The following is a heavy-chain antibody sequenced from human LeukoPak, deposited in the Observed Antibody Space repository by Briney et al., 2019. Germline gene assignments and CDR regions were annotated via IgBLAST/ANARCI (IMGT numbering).Heavy chain of an antibody. CDR2: ISGSGGRT. Sequence: ETLSLTCAVSGYSISSGYYWGWIRQPPGKGLEWVSAISGSGGRTYYADSVKGRFTISRDTSKNTLYLQMNSLRAEDTAVYYCAKEVDYQKLEHWGQGTLVTVSS. V-gene: IGHV3-23*01. CDR3: AKEVDYQKLEH. D-gene: IGHD3/OR15-3a*01. J-gene: IGHJ4*02. CDR1: GYSISSGYY.